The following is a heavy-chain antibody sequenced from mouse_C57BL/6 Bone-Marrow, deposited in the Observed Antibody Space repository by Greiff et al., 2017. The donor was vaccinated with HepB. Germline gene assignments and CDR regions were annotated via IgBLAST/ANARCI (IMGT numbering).Heavy chain of an antibody. Sequence: EVKLQESGPGLAKPSQTLSLTCSVTGYSITSDYWNWIRKFPGNKLEYMGYISYSGSTYYNPSLKSRISITRDKSKNQYYLQLNSVTTEDTATYYCASSHYYGSSFYWYFDVWGTGTTVTVSS. V-gene: IGHV3-8*01. J-gene: IGHJ1*03. CDR3: ASSHYYGSSFYWYFDV. CDR1: GYSITSDY. CDR2: ISYSGST. D-gene: IGHD1-1*01.